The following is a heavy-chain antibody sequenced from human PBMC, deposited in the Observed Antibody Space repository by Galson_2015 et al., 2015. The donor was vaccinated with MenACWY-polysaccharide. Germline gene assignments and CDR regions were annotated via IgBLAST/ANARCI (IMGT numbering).Heavy chain of an antibody. CDR2: VSYTGGAT. CDR1: GFTFNNFV. D-gene: IGHD3-10*02. J-gene: IGHJ4*02. V-gene: IGHV3-23*01. CDR3: AKDSITYNYVLDSIYDY. Sequence: SLRLSCAASGFTFNNFVMTWVRQAPGRGLKWVAAVSYTGGATYYADSVKGRFTVSRDNSKNTLYLQMSSLRADDTAVYFCAKDSITYNYVLDSIYDYWGQGTLVAVSS.